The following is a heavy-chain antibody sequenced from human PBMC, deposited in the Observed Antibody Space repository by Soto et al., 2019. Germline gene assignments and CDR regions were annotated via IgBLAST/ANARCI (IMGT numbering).Heavy chain of an antibody. Sequence: PGESLQISCKGSGYSFTSYWIGWVRQMTGKGLEWMGIIYPGDSDTRYSPSFQGQVTISADKSISTAYLRWSSLKASDTAMYYCATQTTSKGYDYGMDVWGQGTTVTVSS. CDR3: ATQTTSKGYDYGMDV. J-gene: IGHJ6*02. CDR2: IYPGDSDT. CDR1: GYSFTSYW. V-gene: IGHV5-51*01. D-gene: IGHD1-7*01.